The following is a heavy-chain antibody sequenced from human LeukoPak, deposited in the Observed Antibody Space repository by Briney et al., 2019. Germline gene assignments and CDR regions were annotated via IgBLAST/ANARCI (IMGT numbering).Heavy chain of an antibody. CDR3: ARDRKYRIVGTIQHYFDS. Sequence: GGSLRLSCAASGFTFSDAWMSWVRQAPGKGLEWVATIKVDGSEKHYVDSVKGRFTISRDNAKNSLYLQMNSLRAEDTALYYCARDRKYRIVGTIQHYFDSWGQGTLVTVSS. V-gene: IGHV3-7*01. J-gene: IGHJ4*02. D-gene: IGHD1-26*01. CDR2: IKVDGSEK. CDR1: GFTFSDAW.